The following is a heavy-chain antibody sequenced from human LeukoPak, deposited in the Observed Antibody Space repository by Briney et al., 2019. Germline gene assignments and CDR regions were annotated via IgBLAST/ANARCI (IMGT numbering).Heavy chain of an antibody. D-gene: IGHD1-7*01. V-gene: IGHV1-69*13. CDR1: GGTFSSYA. CDR3: ARTRGELYNWFDP. CDR2: IIPIFGTA. Sequence: SVTVSCKASGGTFSSYAISWVRQAPGQGLERMGGIIPIFGTANYAQKFQGRVTITADESTSTAYMELSSLRSEDTAVYYCARTRGELYNWFDPWGQGTLVTVSS. J-gene: IGHJ5*02.